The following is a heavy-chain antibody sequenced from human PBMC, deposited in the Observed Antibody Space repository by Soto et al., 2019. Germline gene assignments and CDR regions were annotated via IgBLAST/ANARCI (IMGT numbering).Heavy chain of an antibody. CDR3: ARGDVGVVAFYDS. CDR1: GYTFTDYY. CDR2: INPNSGGT. J-gene: IGHJ5*01. D-gene: IGHD5-12*01. Sequence: ASVKVSCKASGYTFTDYYIHWVRQAPGQGLEWMGWINPNSGGTNYAQKFQGRVTMTRDTSISTAYMELSRLISDDTAVYYCARGDVGVVAFYDSWSQGALVTVSS. V-gene: IGHV1-2*02.